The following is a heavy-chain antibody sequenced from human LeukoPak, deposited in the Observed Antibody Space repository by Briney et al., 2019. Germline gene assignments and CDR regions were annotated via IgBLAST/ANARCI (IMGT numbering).Heavy chain of an antibody. CDR1: GGTFSSYA. CDR2: IIPIFGTV. V-gene: IGHV1-69*01. J-gene: IGHJ3*02. Sequence: SVKVSCKASGGTFSSYAISWVRQAPGQGLEWMGGIIPIFGTVNYAQKFQGRVTITADESTSTAYMELSSLRSEDTAVYYCARVAARGSHYAGGAFDIWGQGTMVTVPS. CDR3: ARVAARGSHYAGGAFDI. D-gene: IGHD1-26*01.